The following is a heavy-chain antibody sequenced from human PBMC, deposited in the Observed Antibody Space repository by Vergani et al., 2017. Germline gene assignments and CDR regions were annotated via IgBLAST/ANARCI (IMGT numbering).Heavy chain of an antibody. D-gene: IGHD6-6*01. CDR2: IYHSGGA. CDR3: ARESTRARRGYFDL. CDR1: GGSITSSSYY. Sequence: QLHLQESGPGLVKPSETLSLTCTVSGGSITSSSYYWGWIRQPPGKGLEWIGNIYHSGGAYYNPSLKSRVTISVDTSKNQFSLKLSSVTAADTAVYYCARESTRARRGYFDLWGRGTLVTVSS. V-gene: IGHV4-39*07. J-gene: IGHJ2*01.